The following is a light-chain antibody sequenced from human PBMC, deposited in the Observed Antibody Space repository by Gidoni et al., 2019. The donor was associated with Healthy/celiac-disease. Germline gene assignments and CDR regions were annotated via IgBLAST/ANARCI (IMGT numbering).Light chain of an antibody. V-gene: IGKV1-5*03. J-gene: IGKJ1*01. CDR3: QQYNSYSWT. CDR1: QSISSW. Sequence: PSTLSASVGDRVTITCRASQSISSWLAWYQQKPGKAPKLLIYKASSLESGVPSRFSGSGSGTEFTLTISSLQPDDFATYYCQQYNSYSWTFGQGTKVEIK. CDR2: KAS.